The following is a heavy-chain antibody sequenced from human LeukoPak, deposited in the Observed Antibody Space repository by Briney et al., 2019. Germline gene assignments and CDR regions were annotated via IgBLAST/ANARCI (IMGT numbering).Heavy chain of an antibody. V-gene: IGHV1-69*04. CDR2: IIPILGIA. D-gene: IGHD2-8*02. CDR1: GGTFSSYA. Sequence: GASVKVSCKASGGTFSSYAISWVRQAPGQGLEWMGRIIPILGIANYAQKFQGRVTITADKSTSTAYMELSSLRSEDTAVYYCARAPGGAPASAFDIWGQGTMVTVSS. J-gene: IGHJ3*02. CDR3: ARAPGGAPASAFDI.